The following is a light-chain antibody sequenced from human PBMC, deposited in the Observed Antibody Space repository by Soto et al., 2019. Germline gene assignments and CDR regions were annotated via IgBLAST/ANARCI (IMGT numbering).Light chain of an antibody. J-gene: IGLJ2*01. CDR1: VSSIGTNT. CDR3: AAWDGSLNNVL. V-gene: IGLV1-44*01. CDR2: GNN. Sequence: QSVLTQPPSASGTPGQRVTISCSGSVSSIGTNTVNCYRQLPGTAPKLLIYGNNQRPSGVPDRFSGSKSGTSASLDISGLQSEDEADYYCAAWDGSLNNVLFGGGTKLTVL.